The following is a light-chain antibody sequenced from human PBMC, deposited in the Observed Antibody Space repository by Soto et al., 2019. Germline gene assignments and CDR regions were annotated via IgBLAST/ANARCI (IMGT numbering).Light chain of an antibody. Sequence: VLTQSPVTLPLSPWERATLSFRASQSFRGLLAWYQQKPGQATRLLIYDAYNRATGIPPRFSGSGSGTDFTLTISMLEPEDSAVYYCQQRHRWPITLGQGTRLEIK. J-gene: IGKJ5*01. V-gene: IGKV3-11*01. CDR1: QSFRGL. CDR2: DAY. CDR3: QQRHRWPIT.